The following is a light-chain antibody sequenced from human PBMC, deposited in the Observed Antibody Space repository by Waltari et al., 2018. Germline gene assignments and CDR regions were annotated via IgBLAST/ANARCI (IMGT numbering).Light chain of an antibody. CDR1: QSVSRT. Sequence: ETVLTQSPGTLSLSPGERVSLSCRASQSVSRTLAWYQQKPGQAPKLLIFGAYIRATGIPDRVAGSGSGTDFSLTISSLEPEDFAIYFCQHYVRLPATFGQGTKVEIK. CDR2: GAY. CDR3: QHYVRLPAT. J-gene: IGKJ1*01. V-gene: IGKV3-20*01.